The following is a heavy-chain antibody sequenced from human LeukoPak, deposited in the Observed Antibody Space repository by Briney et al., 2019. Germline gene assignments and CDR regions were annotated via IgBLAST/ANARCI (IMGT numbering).Heavy chain of an antibody. Sequence: PGRSLRLSCAASGFTFRSHGMHWVRQAPGKGLKWLAVISYDGSNKYYADSVKGRFTIFRDNSKNTLYVQMNSLRAEDTAVYYCAKDGRGSYYDYWGQGTLVTVSS. CDR1: GFTFRSHG. CDR2: ISYDGSNK. CDR3: AKDGRGSYYDY. J-gene: IGHJ4*02. D-gene: IGHD1-26*01. V-gene: IGHV3-30*18.